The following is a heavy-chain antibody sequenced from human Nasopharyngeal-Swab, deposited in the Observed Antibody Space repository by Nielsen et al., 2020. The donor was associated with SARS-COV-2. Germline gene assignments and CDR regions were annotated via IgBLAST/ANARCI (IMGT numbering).Heavy chain of an antibody. Sequence: SLKISCAASGFTFDDYAMHWVGQAQGKGLEWVSGISWNSGSIGYADSVKGRFTISRDNAKNSLYLQMNSLRAEDTALYYCAKVPAGDAGENLGYWGQGTLVTVSS. J-gene: IGHJ4*02. CDR2: ISWNSGSI. CDR1: GFTFDDYA. CDR3: AKVPAGDAGENLGY. V-gene: IGHV3-9*01. D-gene: IGHD3-16*01.